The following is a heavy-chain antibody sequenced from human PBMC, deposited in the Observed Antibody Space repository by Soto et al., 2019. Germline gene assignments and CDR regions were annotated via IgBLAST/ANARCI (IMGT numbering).Heavy chain of an antibody. CDR1: GFTFSSYG. CDR3: ARVATTVTFDY. Sequence: GGSLRLSWAASGFTFSSYGMHWVRQAPGKGLEWVAVIWYDGSNKYYADSVKGRFTISRDNSKNTLYLQMNSLRAEDTAVYYCARVATTVTFDYWGQGTLVTVSS. J-gene: IGHJ4*02. CDR2: IWYDGSNK. V-gene: IGHV3-33*01. D-gene: IGHD4-17*01.